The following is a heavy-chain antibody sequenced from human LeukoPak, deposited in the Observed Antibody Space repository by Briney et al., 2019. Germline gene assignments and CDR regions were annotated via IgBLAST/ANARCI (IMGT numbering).Heavy chain of an antibody. D-gene: IGHD3-3*01. J-gene: IGHJ6*03. CDR2: IKSDGSST. Sequence: GGSLRLSCAASGFTFSSYWMHWVRQAPGKGLVWVSRIKSDGSSTSYADSVKGRLTISRDNSKNTLYLQMNSLRAEDTAVYYCAKNFWSDKYYYYYMDVWGKGTTVTVSS. CDR3: AKNFWSDKYYYYYMDV. V-gene: IGHV3-74*01. CDR1: GFTFSSYW.